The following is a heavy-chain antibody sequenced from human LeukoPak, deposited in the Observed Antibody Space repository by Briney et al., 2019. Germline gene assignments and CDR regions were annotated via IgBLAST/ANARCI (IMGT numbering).Heavy chain of an antibody. CDR2: IYHSGST. V-gene: IGHV4-38-2*02. CDR3: ARIQVGYYYGSGRFDY. D-gene: IGHD3-10*01. J-gene: IGHJ4*02. CDR1: GGSISSYY. Sequence: SETLSLTCTVSGGSISSYYWGWIRQPPGKGLEWIGSIYHSGSTYYNPSLKSRVTISVDTSKNQFSLKLSSVTAADTAVYYCARIQVGYYYGSGRFDYWGQGTLVTVSS.